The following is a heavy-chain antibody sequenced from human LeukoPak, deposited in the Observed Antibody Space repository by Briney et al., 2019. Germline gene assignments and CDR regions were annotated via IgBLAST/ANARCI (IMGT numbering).Heavy chain of an antibody. CDR1: GYTFTSYG. CDR3: ARDPVPRLTAITSNWFDP. J-gene: IGHJ5*02. V-gene: IGHV1-18*01. CDR2: ISAYNGNT. D-gene: IGHD5-18*01. Sequence: ASVKVSCKASGYTFTSYGISWVRQAPGQGLEWMGWISAYNGNTNYAQKLQGRVTMTTDTSTSTAYLELSSLRSEDTAVYYCARDPVPRLTAITSNWFDPWGQGTLVTVSS.